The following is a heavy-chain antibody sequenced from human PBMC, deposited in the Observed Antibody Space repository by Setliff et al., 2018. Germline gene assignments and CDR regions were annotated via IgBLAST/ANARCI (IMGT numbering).Heavy chain of an antibody. D-gene: IGHD3-22*01. CDR1: GYTFTSHY. CDR3: ARDVFPYHYEGAFDI. Sequence: ASVKVSCKASGYTFTSHYMHWVRQAPGLGLERMGTINPSSGRTSYAQKFRGRVTMTRDTSTSTVYMDMSSLRSEDTAVYYCARDVFPYHYEGAFDIWGQGTMVTVSS. CDR2: INPSSGRT. V-gene: IGHV1-46*01. J-gene: IGHJ3*02.